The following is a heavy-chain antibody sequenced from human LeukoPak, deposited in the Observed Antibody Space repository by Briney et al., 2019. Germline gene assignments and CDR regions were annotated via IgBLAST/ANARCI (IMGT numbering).Heavy chain of an antibody. CDR3: AKNGDRGAYCTGGTCYPYFYYYMDV. V-gene: IGHV3-23*01. Sequence: RGSLRLSCAASGFTFSSYSMNWVRQAPGKGLEWVSAISGSGGSTYYADSVKGRFTISRDNSKNTLYLQMNSLRAEDTAIYYCAKNGDRGAYCTGGTCYPYFYYYMDVWGKGTTVTI. D-gene: IGHD2-15*01. CDR1: GFTFSSYS. J-gene: IGHJ6*03. CDR2: ISGSGGST.